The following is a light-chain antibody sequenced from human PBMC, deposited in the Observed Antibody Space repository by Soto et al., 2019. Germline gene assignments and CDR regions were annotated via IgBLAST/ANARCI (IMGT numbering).Light chain of an antibody. V-gene: IGKV1-5*03. CDR2: KAS. Sequence: DIQMTQSPSTLSASVGDRVTITCRAGRSVSSWLAWYQQKPGKAPKLLIYKASTLESGVPSRYSVSGSGTEFTLTISRLQPYDFAPSYCQKDGNYWTFGQGTTVEL. J-gene: IGKJ1*01. CDR3: QKDGNYWT. CDR1: RSVSSW.